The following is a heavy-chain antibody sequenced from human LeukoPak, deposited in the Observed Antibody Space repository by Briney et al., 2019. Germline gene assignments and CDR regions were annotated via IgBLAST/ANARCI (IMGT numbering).Heavy chain of an antibody. V-gene: IGHV3-74*01. D-gene: IGHD3-22*01. CDR2: INSDGSST. CDR1: GFTFSSYW. Sequence: GGSLRLSCAASGFTFSSYWMHWVRQAPGKGLVWVSRINSDGSSTSYADSVKGRFTISRDNAKNTLYLQMNSLRAEDTAVYSCATIPSSDGSSGVRRDYYYYMDVWGKGPTVTVSS. J-gene: IGHJ6*03. CDR3: ATIPSSDGSSGVRRDYYYYMDV.